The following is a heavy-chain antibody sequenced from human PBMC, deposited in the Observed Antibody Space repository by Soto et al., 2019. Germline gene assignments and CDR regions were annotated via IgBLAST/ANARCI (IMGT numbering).Heavy chain of an antibody. J-gene: IGHJ4*02. CDR2: IKQDGSGK. V-gene: IGHV3-7*01. Sequence: EVQLVESGGGLVQPGGALRLSCAASGFTFSSYWMSWVRQAPGKGLEWVANIKQDGSGKYYVDYVKGRFTSSRDNDKNSLYMQMNILRAEDTAVYYCARDSSFDDSSGYLDYWGQGTLVTV. CDR1: GFTFSSYW. D-gene: IGHD3-22*01. CDR3: ARDSSFDDSSGYLDY.